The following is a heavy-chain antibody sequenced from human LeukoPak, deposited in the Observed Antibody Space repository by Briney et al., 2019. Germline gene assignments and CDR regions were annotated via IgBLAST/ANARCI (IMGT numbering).Heavy chain of an antibody. D-gene: IGHD3-3*01. J-gene: IGHJ6*02. Sequence: GGSLRLSCAASGFTFSNAWMSWVRQAPGKGLEWVGRIKSKTDGGTTDYAAPVKGRFTISRDDSENTLYLQMNSLKTEDTAVYYCTTEYYDFWSGYPDYYYGMDVWGQGTTVTVSS. V-gene: IGHV3-15*01. CDR1: GFTFSNAW. CDR2: IKSKTDGGTT. CDR3: TTEYYDFWSGYPDYYYGMDV.